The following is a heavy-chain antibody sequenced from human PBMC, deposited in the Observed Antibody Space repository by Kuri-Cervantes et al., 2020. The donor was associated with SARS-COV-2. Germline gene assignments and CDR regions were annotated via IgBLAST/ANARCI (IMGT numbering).Heavy chain of an antibody. D-gene: IGHD2-8*01. V-gene: IGHV4-38-2*02. CDR1: GYSISSGYF. Sequence: SETLSLTCSVSGYSISSGYFWGWIRQPPGKGLEWIGSTYHSDSVFYNPSLRSRVTISVDMSKNQFSLRLSSVTAADTAVYYCASQGHILPQWSYFDYWGQGTLVTVSS. J-gene: IGHJ4*02. CDR3: ASQGHILPQWSYFDY. CDR2: TYHSDSV.